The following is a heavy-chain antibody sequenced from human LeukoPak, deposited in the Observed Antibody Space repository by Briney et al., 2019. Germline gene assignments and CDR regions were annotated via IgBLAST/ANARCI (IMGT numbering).Heavy chain of an antibody. D-gene: IGHD2-21*02. CDR2: ISSSSSSYI. J-gene: IGHJ5*02. CDR3: AYGLARLPNWFDP. CDR1: GFTFSSYS. Sequence: GGSLRLSCAASGFTFSSYSMNWVRQAPGKGLEWVSSISSSSSSYIYYADSVKGRFTISRDNAKNSLCLQMNSLRAEDTAVYYCAYGLARLPNWFDPWGQGTLVTVSS. V-gene: IGHV3-21*01.